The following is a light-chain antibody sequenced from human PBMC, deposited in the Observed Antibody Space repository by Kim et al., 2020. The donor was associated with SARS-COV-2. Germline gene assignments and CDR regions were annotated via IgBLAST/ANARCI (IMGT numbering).Light chain of an antibody. J-gene: IGKJ1*01. CDR3: QQYGSSWT. V-gene: IGKV3-20*01. CDR2: AAS. CDR1: QSVYSNY. Sequence: EIVLTQSPGTLSLSPGDRATLSCRASQSVYSNYLAWYQQKPGQAPRLLIYAASSRATGIPDRFSGSGSGTDFTLTIRRLQPEDFAVYYGQQYGSSWTFGQGTKVDIK.